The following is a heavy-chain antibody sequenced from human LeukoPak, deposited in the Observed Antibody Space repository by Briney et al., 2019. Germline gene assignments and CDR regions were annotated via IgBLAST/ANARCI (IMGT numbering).Heavy chain of an antibody. V-gene: IGHV4-59*01. CDR3: AREAPSTYCGGDCYSMAFDI. CDR2: IYYSGST. J-gene: IGHJ3*02. D-gene: IGHD2-21*02. Sequence: SETLSLTCTVSGGSISSYYWSWIRQPPGKGLEWIEYIYYSGSTNYNPSLKSRVTISVDTSKNQFSLKLSFVTAADTAVYYCAREAPSTYCGGDCYSMAFDIWGQGTMVTVSS. CDR1: GGSISSYY.